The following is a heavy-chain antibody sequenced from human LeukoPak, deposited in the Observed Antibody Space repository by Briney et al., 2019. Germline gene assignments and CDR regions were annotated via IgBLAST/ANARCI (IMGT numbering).Heavy chain of an antibody. J-gene: IGHJ5*02. CDR1: GGTFSSYA. CDR2: IIPILGIA. D-gene: IGHD1-1*01. V-gene: IGHV1-69*04. Sequence: SVKVSCKASGGTFSSYAISWVRQAPGQGLEWMGRIIPILGIADYAQKFQGRVTITADKSTSTAYMELSSLRSEDTAVYYCARDILDTTGTTVNWFDPWGQGTLVTVSS. CDR3: ARDILDTTGTTVNWFDP.